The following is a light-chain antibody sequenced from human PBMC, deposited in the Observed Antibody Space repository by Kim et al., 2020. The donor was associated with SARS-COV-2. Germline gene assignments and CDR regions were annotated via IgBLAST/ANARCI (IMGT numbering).Light chain of an antibody. CDR2: SAS. Sequence: SSSVGDRVTITCRASQDISTWLAWYQQKPGKAPKLLIYSASNLQSGVPSRFSGSGSGTDFTLTISSLQPEDIGNYYCQQADSFPTFGGGTKVDIK. CDR3: QQADSFPT. CDR1: QDISTW. V-gene: IGKV1-12*01. J-gene: IGKJ4*01.